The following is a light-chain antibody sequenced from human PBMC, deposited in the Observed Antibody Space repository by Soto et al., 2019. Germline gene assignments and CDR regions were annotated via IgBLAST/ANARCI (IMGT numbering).Light chain of an antibody. CDR1: SGHRTYA. J-gene: IGLJ3*02. CDR2: LNSDGSH. V-gene: IGLV4-69*01. Sequence: QPVLTQSPSASASLGASVKLTCTLSSGHRTYAIAWHQQQPEKGPRYLMKLNSDGSHTKGDGIPDRFSGSSSGAERYLTISSLQSEDGADYYCQTGATGILVFGGGTKLTV. CDR3: QTGATGILV.